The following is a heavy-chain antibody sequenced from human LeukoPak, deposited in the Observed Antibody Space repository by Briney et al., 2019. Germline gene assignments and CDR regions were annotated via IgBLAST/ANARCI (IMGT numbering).Heavy chain of an antibody. CDR3: GKDPNGDYIGAFDF. Sequence: GGSLRLSCVASGLAFRNYAMTWVRQAPGKELEWVSVIRGSGGDIRYADSVKGRFTISRDNSVNTLYLQMNSLRAEDTAVYYCGKDPNGDYIGAFDFWGQGTMVTVSS. D-gene: IGHD4-17*01. V-gene: IGHV3-23*01. CDR1: GLAFRNYA. J-gene: IGHJ3*01. CDR2: IRGSGGDI.